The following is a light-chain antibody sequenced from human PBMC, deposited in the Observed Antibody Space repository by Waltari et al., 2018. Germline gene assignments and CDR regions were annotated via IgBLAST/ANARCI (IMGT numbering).Light chain of an antibody. J-gene: IGLJ2*01. Sequence: QSALTQPAPVSGSPGQSITIPCTGTSSDVGGYNYVSWYQQHPGKAPKLMIYDVSDRPSGVSSRFSGSKYGNTASLIISGLQAEDEADYYCSSYTGSSTLVVFGGGTKLTVL. CDR2: DVS. V-gene: IGLV2-14*03. CDR1: SSDVGGYNY. CDR3: SSYTGSSTLVV.